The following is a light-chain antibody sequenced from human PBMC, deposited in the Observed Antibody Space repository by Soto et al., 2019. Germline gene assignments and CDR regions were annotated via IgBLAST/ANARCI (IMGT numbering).Light chain of an antibody. CDR3: QQYYSYPRT. V-gene: IGKV1-8*01. Sequence: AIRMTQSPSSLSASTGDRVTITCRASQGISSYLAWYQQKPGKAPKLLIYAAYTLQSGVPSRFSGSGSGTDFTLTISCLQSEDFATYYCQQYYSYPRTFGHGTKVDIK. CDR2: AAY. CDR1: QGISSY. J-gene: IGKJ3*01.